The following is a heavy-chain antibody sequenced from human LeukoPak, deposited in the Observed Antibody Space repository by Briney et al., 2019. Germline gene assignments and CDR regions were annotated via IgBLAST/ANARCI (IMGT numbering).Heavy chain of an antibody. D-gene: IGHD6-13*01. CDR3: ARVGEQQLDRAFDI. V-gene: IGHV4-59*01. J-gene: IGHJ3*02. Sequence: SETLSLTCTVSGDSINSYYWSWVRQPPGRGLEWIGYIYHSGSTKYNPSLKSRVTISVDTSKNQFSLKLSFVIAADTAVYYCARVGEQQLDRAFDIWGQGTMVTVSS. CDR1: GDSINSYY. CDR2: IYHSGST.